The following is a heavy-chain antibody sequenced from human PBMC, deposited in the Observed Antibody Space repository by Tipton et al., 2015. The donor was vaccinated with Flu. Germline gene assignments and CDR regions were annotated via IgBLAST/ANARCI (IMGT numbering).Heavy chain of an antibody. V-gene: IGHV4-59*01. CDR2: IYYSGST. CDR1: GDSISSYY. J-gene: IGHJ4*02. CDR3: ARLPLPLSYFDY. Sequence: TLSLTCTVSGDSISSYYWSWIRQPPGKGLEWIGYIYYSGSTIYNPSLKSRVTISLDTSKSQFSLKLSSVTVADTAVYYCARLPLPLSYFDYWGQGTLVTVSS.